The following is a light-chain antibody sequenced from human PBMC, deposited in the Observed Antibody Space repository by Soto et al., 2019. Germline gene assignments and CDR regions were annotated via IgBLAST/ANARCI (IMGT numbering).Light chain of an antibody. J-gene: IGKJ4*01. CDR3: MQALQSPLT. Sequence: DLVMTQSPLSLPVTPGEPASISCRSSQSLLHSNGYNYLDWYLQKPGQSPQLLIYLGSNRASGVPDRFSGSGSGTDFTLKISRVEAEHVGVYYCMQALQSPLTFGGGTKVEIK. CDR2: LGS. CDR1: QSLLHSNGYNY. V-gene: IGKV2-28*01.